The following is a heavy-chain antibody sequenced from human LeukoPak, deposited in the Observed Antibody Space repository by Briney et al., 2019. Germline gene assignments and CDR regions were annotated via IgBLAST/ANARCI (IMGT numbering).Heavy chain of an antibody. D-gene: IGHD3-3*01. CDR1: GGSISSHY. CDR2: IYTSGSP. Sequence: PSETLSLTCTVSGGSISSHYWSWIRQPAGKGLEWIGRIYTSGSPNYNPSLKSRVTMSVDTSKNQFSLKLRSVTAADTAVYYCARGSFWSGYYPYFDYWGQGTLVTVSS. V-gene: IGHV4-4*07. J-gene: IGHJ4*02. CDR3: ARGSFWSGYYPYFDY.